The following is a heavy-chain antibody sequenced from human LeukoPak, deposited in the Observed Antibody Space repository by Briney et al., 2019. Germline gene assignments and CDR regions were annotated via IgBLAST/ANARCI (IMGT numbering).Heavy chain of an antibody. D-gene: IGHD5-18*01. J-gene: IGHJ4*02. CDR1: GFTFSNAW. CDR3: TTLRDTATFFDY. Sequence: GGSLRLSCAASGFTFSNAWMSWVRQAPGKGLECVGRTKRKSDGGTTDYAAPVRGRFTISRDDSEITLYLQMNSLKTEDTAVYYCTTLRDTATFFDYGGQGTLVTVSS. CDR2: TKRKSDGGTT. V-gene: IGHV3-15*01.